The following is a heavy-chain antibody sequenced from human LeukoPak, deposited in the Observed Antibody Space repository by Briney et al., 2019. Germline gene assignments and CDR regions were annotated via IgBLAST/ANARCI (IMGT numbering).Heavy chain of an antibody. V-gene: IGHV1-24*01. CDR1: GYTLTELS. CDR3: ATSRGRDGYNLLDVHFDY. D-gene: IGHD5-24*01. CDR2: FDPEDGET. J-gene: IGHJ4*02. Sequence: ASVKVSCKVPGYTLTELSMHWVRQAPGKGLEWMGGFDPEDGETIYAQKFQGRVTMTEDTPTDTAYMELSSLRSEGTAVYYCATSRGRDGYNLLDVHFDYWGQGTLVTVSS.